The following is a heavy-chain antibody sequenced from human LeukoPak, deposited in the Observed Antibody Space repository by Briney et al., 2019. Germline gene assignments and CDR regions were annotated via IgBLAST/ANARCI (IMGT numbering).Heavy chain of an antibody. J-gene: IGHJ3*02. CDR3: ARDLGYYGSGSAFDI. V-gene: IGHV3-33*01. CDR1: GFTFRSHA. CDR2: IWYDGSNK. Sequence: GRSLRLFCVASGFTFRSHAMRWVRQAPGKGLEWVAVIWYDGSNKYYAESVKGRFTISRDNSKSTLYVQMNSLRVEDTAVYYCARDLGYYGSGSAFDIWGQGTMVTVSS. D-gene: IGHD3-10*01.